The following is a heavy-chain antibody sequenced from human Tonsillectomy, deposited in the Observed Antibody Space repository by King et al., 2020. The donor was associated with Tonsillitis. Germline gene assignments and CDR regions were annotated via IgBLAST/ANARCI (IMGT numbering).Heavy chain of an antibody. CDR2: IYHSGST. CDR3: ARGPGDY. Sequence: QLQESGSGLVKPSQTLSLTCAVSGGSISSGGYSWSWIRQPPGKGLEWIGYIYHSGSTYYNPSLKSRVTISVDRSKNQFSLKLSSVTAAATAVYYCARGPGDYWGQGTLVTVSS. J-gene: IGHJ4*02. CDR1: GGSISSGGYS. V-gene: IGHV4-30-2*01.